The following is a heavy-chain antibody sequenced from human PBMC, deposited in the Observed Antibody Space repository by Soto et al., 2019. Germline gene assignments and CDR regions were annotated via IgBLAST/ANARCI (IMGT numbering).Heavy chain of an antibody. CDR2: INAGNGNT. J-gene: IGHJ6*02. D-gene: IGHD3-10*01. CDR1: GYTFTSYA. V-gene: IGHV1-3*01. Sequence: ASVKVSCKASGYTFTSYAMHWVRQAPGQRLEWMGWINAGNGNTKYSQKFQGRGTITRDTAAGTAYMELSSLRSEDTDVYYCARERRTRTYYYGSGSRMDGMDVWGQGTTVTVSS. CDR3: ARERRTRTYYYGSGSRMDGMDV.